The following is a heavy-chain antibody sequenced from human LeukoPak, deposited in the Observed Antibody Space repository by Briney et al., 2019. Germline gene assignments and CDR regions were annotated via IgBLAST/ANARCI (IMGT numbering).Heavy chain of an antibody. Sequence: KSSETLSLTCTVSGDSITSYYWNWIRQPPGKGLEWIGYIHHSGSTKYNPTLKSRVTISLDMSKNQFSLRLTSVTAADTAVYYCARHGASGYCSGGSCYAVDYWGQGTLVTVSS. CDR1: GDSITSYY. CDR2: IHHSGST. D-gene: IGHD2-15*01. V-gene: IGHV4-59*01. J-gene: IGHJ4*02. CDR3: ARHGASGYCSGGSCYAVDY.